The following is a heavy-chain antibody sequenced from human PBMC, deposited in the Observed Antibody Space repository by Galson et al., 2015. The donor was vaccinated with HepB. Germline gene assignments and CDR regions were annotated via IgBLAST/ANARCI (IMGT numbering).Heavy chain of an antibody. J-gene: IGHJ4*02. CDR1: GFTFSSYW. D-gene: IGHD3-16*01. Sequence: SLRLSCAASGFTFSSYWMSWVRQAPGKGLEWVANIKQDGSEKYYVDSVKGQFTISRDNAKNSLYLQMNSLRAEDTAVYYCARDSYDYVWGNYGIDYWGRGTLVTVSS. CDR3: ARDSYDYVWGNYGIDY. CDR2: IKQDGSEK. V-gene: IGHV3-7*03.